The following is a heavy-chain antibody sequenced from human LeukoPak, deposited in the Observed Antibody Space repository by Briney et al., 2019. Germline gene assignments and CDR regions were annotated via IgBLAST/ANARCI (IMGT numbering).Heavy chain of an antibody. J-gene: IGHJ4*02. V-gene: IGHV3-23*01. CDR3: AKRQYREFDF. D-gene: IGHD5-18*01. Sequence: PGGSLRLSCAASGFTFSSYAMSWVRQAPGKGLEWVSAISAGGVSTYYADSVKGRFTISRDNSKNTLSLQMNSLRAEDTAVYYCAKRQYREFDFWGQGTLVTVSS. CDR2: ISAGGVST. CDR1: GFTFSSYA.